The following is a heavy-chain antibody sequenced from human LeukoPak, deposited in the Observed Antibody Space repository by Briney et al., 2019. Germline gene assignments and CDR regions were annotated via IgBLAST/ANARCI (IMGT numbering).Heavy chain of an antibody. Sequence: ASVKVSCXVSGYTLTELSMHWVRQAPGKGLEWMGGFDPEDGETIYAQKFQGRVTMTEDTSTDTAYMELSSLRSEDTAVYYCATVRRVQLWLISYYYYYYMDVWGKGTTVTVSS. CDR2: FDPEDGET. V-gene: IGHV1-24*01. D-gene: IGHD5-18*01. J-gene: IGHJ6*03. CDR3: ATVRRVQLWLISYYYYYYMDV. CDR1: GYTLTELS.